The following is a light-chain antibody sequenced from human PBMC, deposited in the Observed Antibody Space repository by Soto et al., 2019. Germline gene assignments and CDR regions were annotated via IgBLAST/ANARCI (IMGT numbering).Light chain of an antibody. CDR1: ISNIGTNY. Sequence: QLVLTQPPSASGTPGQRVTISCSGSISNIGTNYVYWYQQLPGTAPKLLIYRNNQRPSGVPDRFSGSKSGTSASLAISGLRSEDEADYYCAAWDDSLLFGGGTKLTVL. CDR3: AAWDDSLL. V-gene: IGLV1-47*01. CDR2: RNN. J-gene: IGLJ2*01.